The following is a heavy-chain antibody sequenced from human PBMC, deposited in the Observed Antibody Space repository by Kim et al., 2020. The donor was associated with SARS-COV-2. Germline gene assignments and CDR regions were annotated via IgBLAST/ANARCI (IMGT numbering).Heavy chain of an antibody. CDR2: INCDKGKT. D-gene: IGHD3-10*01. Sequence: ASVKVSCKPSGYNFTHYAIHWVRQAPGQGLEWMGWINCDKGKTKYSPRFQGSVTFSRDTSATAVYMELDSLRSEDTAVYYCARGGRYGSGNYLSQSFEYWGPGTLITVPS. CDR3: ARGGRYGSGNYLSQSFEY. CDR1: GYNFTHYA. V-gene: IGHV1-3*01. J-gene: IGHJ4*02.